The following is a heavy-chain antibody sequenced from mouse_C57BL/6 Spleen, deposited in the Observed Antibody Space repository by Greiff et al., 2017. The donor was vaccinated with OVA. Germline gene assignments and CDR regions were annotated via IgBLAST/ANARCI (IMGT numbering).Heavy chain of an antibody. Sequence: QVQLKESGAELVKPGASVKLSCKASGYTFTSYWMHWVKQRPGRGLEWIGRIDPNSGGTKYNEKFKSKATLTVDKPSSTAYMQLSSLTSEDSAVYYCARLAGTGYYFDYWGQGTTLTVSS. CDR1: GYTFTSYW. J-gene: IGHJ2*01. CDR3: ARLAGTGYYFDY. D-gene: IGHD4-1*01. V-gene: IGHV1-72*01. CDR2: IDPNSGGT.